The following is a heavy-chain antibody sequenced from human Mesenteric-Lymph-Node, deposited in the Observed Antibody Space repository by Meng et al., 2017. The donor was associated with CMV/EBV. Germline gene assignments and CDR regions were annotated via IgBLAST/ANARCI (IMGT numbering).Heavy chain of an antibody. Sequence: ETLSLTCAASGLTVSSDYMTWIRQAPGKGLEWVSSIYGDGSTHYADSVKGRFTISSDISKNTVHLQMNSLRAEDTALYYCVKDIYREKQVGAHDYWGQGTLVTVSS. CDR2: IYGDGST. V-gene: IGHV3-53*01. CDR3: VKDIYREKQVGAHDY. D-gene: IGHD1-26*01. J-gene: IGHJ4*02. CDR1: GLTVSSDY.